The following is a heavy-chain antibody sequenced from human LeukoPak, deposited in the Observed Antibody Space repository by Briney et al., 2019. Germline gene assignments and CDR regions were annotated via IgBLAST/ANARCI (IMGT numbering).Heavy chain of an antibody. CDR3: ARPHSGTVNASTYGVIDY. V-gene: IGHV4-59*01. D-gene: IGHD2-8*01. CDR2: IFHSGST. J-gene: IGHJ4*02. CDR1: GGSISSYY. Sequence: SETLSLTCTVSGGSISSYYWSWIRQPPGKGLEWIGNIFHSGSTNYNPSLKSRVTISVDTSKNQFSLKLNSVTAADTAMYYCARPHSGTVNASTYGVIDYWGQGTLVTVSS.